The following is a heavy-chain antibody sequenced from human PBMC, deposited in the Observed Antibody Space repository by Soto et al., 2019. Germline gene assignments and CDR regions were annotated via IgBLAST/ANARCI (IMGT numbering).Heavy chain of an antibody. J-gene: IGHJ6*03. CDR2: INPSGGST. CDR1: GYTFPSYY. CDR3: ARDGYCSSTSCYAPYYYYYMDV. D-gene: IGHD2-2*01. Sequence: ASVKVSCKASGYTFPSYYMHWVRQAPGQGLEWMGIINPSGGSTSYAQKFQGRVTMTRDTSTSTVYMELSSLRSEDTAVYYCARDGYCSSTSCYAPYYYYYMDVWGKGTTVTVSS. V-gene: IGHV1-46*03.